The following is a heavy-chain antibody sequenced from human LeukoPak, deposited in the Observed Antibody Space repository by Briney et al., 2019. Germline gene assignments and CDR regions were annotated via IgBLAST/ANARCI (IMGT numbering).Heavy chain of an antibody. Sequence: SETLSLTCTVSGGSVSSGSHYWSWIRQPPGKGLEWIGYIYYSGSTNYNPSLKSRVTISVDTSKNQFSLKLSSVTAADTAVYYCARVYFGDFDYWGQGTLVTVSS. V-gene: IGHV4-61*01. CDR2: IYYSGST. CDR1: GGSVSSGSHY. D-gene: IGHD3-16*01. CDR3: ARVYFGDFDY. J-gene: IGHJ4*02.